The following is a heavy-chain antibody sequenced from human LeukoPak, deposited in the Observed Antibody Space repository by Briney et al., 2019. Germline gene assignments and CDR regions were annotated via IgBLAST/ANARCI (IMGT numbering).Heavy chain of an antibody. CDR2: MNPNSGNT. D-gene: IGHD6-19*01. Sequence: GASVKVSCKACVYTFTACNINWVRQATGQGLEWMGWMNPNSGNTGYGQSFQGRITMTMDISIGTAYMELSNLASEDTAIYYCTRGASGRRDNWGQGTLVTVSA. J-gene: IGHJ4*02. V-gene: IGHV1-8*01. CDR1: VYTFTACN. CDR3: TRGASGRRDN.